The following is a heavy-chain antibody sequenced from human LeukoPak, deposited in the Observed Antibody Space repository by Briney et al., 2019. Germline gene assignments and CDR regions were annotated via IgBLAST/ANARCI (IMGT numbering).Heavy chain of an antibody. CDR3: ARRRYNWKLFDY. CDR2: INHSGST. Sequence: PSETLSLTCTVSGGSISSYYWSWIRQPPGKGLELIGEINHSGSTNYNPSLKSRVTISVDTSKNQFSLKLSSVTAADTAVYYCARRRYNWKLFDYWGQGTLVTVSS. D-gene: IGHD1-20*01. J-gene: IGHJ4*02. V-gene: IGHV4-34*01. CDR1: GGSISSYY.